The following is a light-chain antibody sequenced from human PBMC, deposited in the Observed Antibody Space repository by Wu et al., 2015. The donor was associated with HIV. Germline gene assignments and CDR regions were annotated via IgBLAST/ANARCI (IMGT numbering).Light chain of an antibody. Sequence: EIVLTQSPATLSVSPGERATLSCRASQSVSSNLAWYQQKPGQAPRLLIYGASTRATGIPARFSGSGFGTDFTLTITRLEPEDFGVYYCHQFDGSFETFGQGTKVEIK. CDR2: GAS. CDR1: QSVSSN. J-gene: IGKJ1*01. CDR3: HQFDGSFET. V-gene: IGKV3-15*01.